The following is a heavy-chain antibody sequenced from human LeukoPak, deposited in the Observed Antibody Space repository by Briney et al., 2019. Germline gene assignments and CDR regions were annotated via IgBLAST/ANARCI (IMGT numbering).Heavy chain of an antibody. CDR1: GFTFSSYA. CDR3: AKASAVRGYYYYGMDV. J-gene: IGHJ6*02. CDR2: ISTSGVNT. V-gene: IGHV3-23*01. D-gene: IGHD3-10*02. Sequence: GGSLRLSCAASGFTFSSYAMSWVRQAPGKGLEWVSAISTSGVNTYYADSVKGRFTISRDNSKNTLYLQMNSLRAEDTAIYYCAKASAVRGYYYYGMDVWGQGTTVTVSS.